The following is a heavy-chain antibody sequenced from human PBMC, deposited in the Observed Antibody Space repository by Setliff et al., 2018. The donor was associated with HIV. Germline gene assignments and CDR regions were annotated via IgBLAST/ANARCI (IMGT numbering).Heavy chain of an antibody. CDR2: ITASGGA. J-gene: IGHJ5*02. CDR3: ARAVVFASGNFWFDP. CDR1: GGSIWSGSYY. V-gene: IGHV4-61*09. Sequence: SDTLSLTCTVSGGSIWSGSYYWTWIRQPAGKGLEWIGHITASGGATYNPSVKSRVSISLGSPSSEFSLRLTSVSAADTAVYYCARAVVFASGNFWFDPWGPGTLVTVS. D-gene: IGHD3-3*01.